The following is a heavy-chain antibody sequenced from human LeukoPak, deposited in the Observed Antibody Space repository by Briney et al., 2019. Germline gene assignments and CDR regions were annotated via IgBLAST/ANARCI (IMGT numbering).Heavy chain of an antibody. J-gene: IGHJ4*02. CDR2: IWYDGSNK. CDR3: ARDEYSSSRYDY. CDR1: GFTFSSYG. V-gene: IGHV3-33*01. Sequence: PGRSLRLSCAASGFTFSSYGMHWVRQAPGKGLEWVAVIWYDGSNKYYADSVKGRFTISRDNSKNTLYLQMNSLRAEDTAVYYCARDEYSSSRYDYWGQGTLVTVSS. D-gene: IGHD6-13*01.